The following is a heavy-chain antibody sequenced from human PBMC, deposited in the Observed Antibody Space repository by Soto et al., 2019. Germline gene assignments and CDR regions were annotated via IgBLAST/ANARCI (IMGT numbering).Heavy chain of an antibody. Sequence: QLVESGGGLFQAGGSTRLSCVVSGFTVDNFDMAWVRQAPGKGLEWASIIQSGGVTYYPDSAQGRFTISRDNSKNAVYLQMNSLRVEDTGVYSCVRVLYDSGVVDFWGQGSLITVS. V-gene: IGHV3-53*01. CDR1: GFTVDNFD. CDR3: VRVLYDSGVVDF. CDR2: IQSGGVT. J-gene: IGHJ4*02. D-gene: IGHD5-12*01.